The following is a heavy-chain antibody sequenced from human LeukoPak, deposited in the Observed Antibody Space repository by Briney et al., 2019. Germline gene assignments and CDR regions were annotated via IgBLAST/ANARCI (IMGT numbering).Heavy chain of an antibody. V-gene: IGHV4-34*01. D-gene: IGHD5-24*01. CDR3: ARAGSRDGYNPNDY. Sequence: SETLSLTCAVYGGSFSGYYWSWIRQPPGKGLEGIGEINHSGSTNYNPSLKSRVTISVDTSKNQFSLKLSSVTAADTAVYYCARAGSRDGYNPNDYWGQGTLVTVSS. CDR2: INHSGST. J-gene: IGHJ4*02. CDR1: GGSFSGYY.